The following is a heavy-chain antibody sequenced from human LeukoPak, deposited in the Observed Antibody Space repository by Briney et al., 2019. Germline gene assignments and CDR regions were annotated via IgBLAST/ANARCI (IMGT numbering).Heavy chain of an antibody. V-gene: IGHV3-48*01. Sequence: PGGSLRLSCAASGFTFYDYGMSWVRQAPGKGLEWVSYISSSSSTIYYADSVKGRFTISRDNAKNSLYLQMNSLRAEDTAVYYCARDLPDAFDIWGQGTMVTVSA. CDR2: ISSSSSTI. CDR1: GFTFYDYG. J-gene: IGHJ3*02. CDR3: ARDLPDAFDI.